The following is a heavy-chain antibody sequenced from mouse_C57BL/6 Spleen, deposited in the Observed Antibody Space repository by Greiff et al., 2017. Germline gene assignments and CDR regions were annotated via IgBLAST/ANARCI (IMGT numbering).Heavy chain of an antibody. D-gene: IGHD2-12*01. CDR2: IDPSDSYT. CDR1: GYTFTSYW. Sequence: VQLKQPGAELVRPGTSVKLSCKASGYTFTSYWMHWVKQRPGQGLEWIGVIDPSDSYTNYNQKFKGKATLTVDTSSSTAYMQLSSLTSEDSAVYYCARKLEVYFDYWGQGTTLTVSS. J-gene: IGHJ2*01. V-gene: IGHV1-59*01. CDR3: ARKLEVYFDY.